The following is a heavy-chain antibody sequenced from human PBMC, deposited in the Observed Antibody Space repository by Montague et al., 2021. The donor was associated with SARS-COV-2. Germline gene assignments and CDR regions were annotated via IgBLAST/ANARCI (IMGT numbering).Heavy chain of an antibody. D-gene: IGHD6-19*01. CDR1: GFTFSSYW. J-gene: IGHJ6*02. Sequence: SLRLSCAASGFTFSSYWMHWVRQAPGKGLVWVSRINSDGSSTSYADSVKGRFTISRGNAKNTLYLQTNSLRAEDTAVYYCARVGIAVAGKYYYYGMDVWGQGTTVTVSS. V-gene: IGHV3-74*01. CDR3: ARVGIAVAGKYYYYGMDV. CDR2: INSDGSST.